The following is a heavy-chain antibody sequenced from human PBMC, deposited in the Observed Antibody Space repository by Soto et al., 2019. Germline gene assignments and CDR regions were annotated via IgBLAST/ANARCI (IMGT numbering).Heavy chain of an antibody. CDR3: ARVADIVLIPALDY. Sequence: QVQLVQSGAEVKRPGASLNVPCRVSGYTFTPYSLSWVRQAPGQGLEWMGWISPFNGDATYAQKFQDRVTLTTDTSTSTAYMELRRLRDDDTAVYYCARVADIVLIPALDYWGRGTLVIVSS. V-gene: IGHV1-18*04. CDR2: ISPFNGDA. J-gene: IGHJ4*02. D-gene: IGHD2-8*02. CDR1: GYTFTPYS.